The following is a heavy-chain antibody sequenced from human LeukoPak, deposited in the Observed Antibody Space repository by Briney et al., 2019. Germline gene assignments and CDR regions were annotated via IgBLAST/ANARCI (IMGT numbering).Heavy chain of an antibody. CDR2: ISSSSRTT. D-gene: IGHD7-27*01. J-gene: IGHJ5*02. CDR1: AFSFSAYS. CDR3: ARDSLGIRDWHFDL. Sequence: GGSLRLSCAASAFSFSAYSMNWVRQAPGKGLEWVSYISSSSRTTYYADSVKGRFTISRDNAKNSLYLQMNSLRDEDTAVYYCARDSLGIRDWHFDLWGQGTLVTVSS. V-gene: IGHV3-48*02.